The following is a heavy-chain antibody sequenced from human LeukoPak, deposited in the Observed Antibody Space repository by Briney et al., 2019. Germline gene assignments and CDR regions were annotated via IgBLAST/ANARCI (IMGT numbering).Heavy chain of an antibody. J-gene: IGHJ3*02. Sequence: GGSLRLSCAASGFTFSSYWMSWVRQAPGKWLEWVANIKQDGSEKYYVDSVKGRFTISRDNAKNSLYLQMNSLRAEDTAVYYCARDTGIVVVPAASYDTFDIWGQGTMVTVSS. CDR3: ARDTGIVVVPAASYDTFDI. D-gene: IGHD2-2*01. CDR2: IKQDGSEK. V-gene: IGHV3-7*01. CDR1: GFTFSSYW.